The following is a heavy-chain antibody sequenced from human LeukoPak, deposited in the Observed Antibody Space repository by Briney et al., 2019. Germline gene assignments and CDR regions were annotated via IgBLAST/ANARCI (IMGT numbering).Heavy chain of an antibody. CDR2: INHSGST. CDR1: GGSFSGYY. V-gene: IGHV4-34*01. D-gene: IGHD6-13*01. J-gene: IGHJ4*02. CDR3: ASSWYVFDY. Sequence: PSETLSLTCAVYGGSFSGYYWSWIRQPPGKGLEWIGEINHSGSTNYNPSLKSRVTISVDTSKNQFSLKLSSVTAADTAVYYCASSWYVFDYWGQGTLVTVSS.